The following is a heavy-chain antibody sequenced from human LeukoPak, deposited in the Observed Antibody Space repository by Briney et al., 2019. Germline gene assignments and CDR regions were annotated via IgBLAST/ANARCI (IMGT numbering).Heavy chain of an antibody. Sequence: GGSLRLSCAASGFSFSTSMMSWVRRVPGQGLEWVSTILQDAETTYYADSVRGRFTISRDNFKDTLFLQMSSLRAEDTAIYCCTKREGQSFDYWGQGALVTVSS. CDR1: GFSFSTSM. V-gene: IGHV3-23*01. CDR2: ILQDAETT. D-gene: IGHD5-24*01. CDR3: TKREGQSFDY. J-gene: IGHJ4*02.